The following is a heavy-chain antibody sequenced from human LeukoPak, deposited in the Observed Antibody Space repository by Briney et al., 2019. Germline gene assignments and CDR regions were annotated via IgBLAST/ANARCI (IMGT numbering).Heavy chain of an antibody. CDR3: ATRRYYYDSSGYYYPFDY. V-gene: IGHV4-59*07. J-gene: IGHJ4*02. D-gene: IGHD3-22*01. Sequence: SDTLSLTCAVSGGSISSYYWSWIRQPPGKGLEWIGYIYYSGSTNYNPSLKSRVTISVDTSKSQFSLKLSSVTAADTAVYYCATRRYYYDSSGYYYPFDYWGQGTLVTVSS. CDR1: GGSISSYY. CDR2: IYYSGST.